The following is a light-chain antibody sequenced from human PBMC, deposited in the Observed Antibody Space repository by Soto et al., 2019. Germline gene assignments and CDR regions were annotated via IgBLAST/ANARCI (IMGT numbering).Light chain of an antibody. CDR2: RNA. CDR1: SSNIGSNY. J-gene: IGLJ1*01. Sequence: QSVLTQPPSASGTPGQRITISWSGSSSNIGSNYVYWYQQLPGTAPKLLIYRNAQRPSGVPDRFSGSKSGTSASLAISGLRSEDEADYYCAAWDDSLRGVFGTGTKVTVL. CDR3: AAWDDSLRGV. V-gene: IGLV1-47*01.